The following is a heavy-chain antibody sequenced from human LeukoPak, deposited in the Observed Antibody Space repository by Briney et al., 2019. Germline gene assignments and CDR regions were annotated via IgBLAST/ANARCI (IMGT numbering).Heavy chain of an antibody. J-gene: IGHJ4*02. CDR1: GGSISSGSYY. CDR2: IHHSGST. Sequence: PSETLSLTCTVSGGSISSGSYYWSWIRQPPGKGLDCIGEIHHSGSTNYNPSLKSRVTLSVDTSKNQFSLKLSSVTAADTAVYYCARSRGWLQSHPLGYWGQGTLVTVSS. D-gene: IGHD5-24*01. V-gene: IGHV4-39*07. CDR3: ARSRGWLQSHPLGY.